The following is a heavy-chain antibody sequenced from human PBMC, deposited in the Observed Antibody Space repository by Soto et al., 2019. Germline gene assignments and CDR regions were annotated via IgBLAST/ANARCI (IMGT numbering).Heavy chain of an antibody. CDR1: GGSISSGGYY. V-gene: IGHV4-39*07. J-gene: IGHJ4*02. CDR2: IHHSGST. CDR3: ARFTKDSSDIAVVVAAIC. Sequence: SETLSLTCTVSGGSISSGGYYWSWVRQPPGKGLEWIGEIHHSGSTYYNPSLKSRITMSVDTSKNQFYLKLSSVTAADTAVYYCARFTKDSSDIAVVVAAICWGQGTLVTVSS. D-gene: IGHD2-15*01.